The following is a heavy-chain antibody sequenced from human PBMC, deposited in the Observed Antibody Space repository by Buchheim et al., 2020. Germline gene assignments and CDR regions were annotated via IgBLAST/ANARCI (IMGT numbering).Heavy chain of an antibody. D-gene: IGHD4-11*01. J-gene: IGHJ4*02. CDR2: ISSSSTYR. CDR1: GFTFSSYT. Sequence: EVQLVESGGGLVKPGGSLRLSCAASGFTFSSYTMNWVRQAPGKGLEWVSSISSSSTYRYYADSVKGRFTISRDSAENSLYLQMNSLRAEDTAVYYCARDRGDYTKYAVSSYDFDYWGQGTL. V-gene: IGHV3-21*01. CDR3: ARDRGDYTKYAVSSYDFDY.